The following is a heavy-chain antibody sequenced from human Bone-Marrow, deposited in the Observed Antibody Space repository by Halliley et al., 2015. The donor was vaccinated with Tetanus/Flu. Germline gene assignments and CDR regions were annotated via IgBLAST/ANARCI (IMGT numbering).Heavy chain of an antibody. Sequence: SSINWNGDSTAYADSVKGRFTISRDNAKNSLYLQMNSLTVDDTAFYYCARQGPQGWVYWYFDLWGRGTLITVSS. CDR3: ARQGPQGWVYWYFDL. CDR2: INWNGDST. J-gene: IGHJ2*01. V-gene: IGHV3-20*03.